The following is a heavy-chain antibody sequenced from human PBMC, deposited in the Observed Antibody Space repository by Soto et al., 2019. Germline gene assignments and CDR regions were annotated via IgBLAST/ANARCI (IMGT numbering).Heavy chain of an antibody. J-gene: IGHJ6*02. CDR3: AGDSIAAAGSYYYYYYGMDV. V-gene: IGHV3-30-3*01. Sequence: PGGSLRLSCAASGFTFSSYAMHWVRQAPGKGLEWVAVISYDGSNKYYADSVKGRFTISRDNSKNTLYLQMNSLRAEDTAVYYCAGDSIAAAGSYYYYYYGMDVWGQGTTVTVSS. CDR1: GFTFSSYA. D-gene: IGHD6-13*01. CDR2: ISYDGSNK.